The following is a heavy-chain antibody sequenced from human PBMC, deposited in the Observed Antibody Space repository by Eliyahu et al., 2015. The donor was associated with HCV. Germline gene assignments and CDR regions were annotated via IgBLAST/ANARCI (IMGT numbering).Heavy chain of an antibody. V-gene: IGHV3-30*18. CDR1: GFXFSSYG. J-gene: IGHJ3*02. D-gene: IGHD3-10*01. CDR2: ISYDGSNK. Sequence: QVQLVESGGGVVQPGRSLRLSCAASGFXFSSYGMHWVRQAPGKGLEWVAVISYDGSNKYYADSVKGRFTISRDNSKNTLYLQMNSLRAEDTAVYYCAKVIGWFRERDAFDIWGQGTMVTVSS. CDR3: AKVIGWFRERDAFDI.